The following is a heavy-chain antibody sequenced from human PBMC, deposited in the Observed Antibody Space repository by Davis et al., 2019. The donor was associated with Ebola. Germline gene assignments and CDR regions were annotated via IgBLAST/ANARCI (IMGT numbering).Heavy chain of an antibody. D-gene: IGHD1-26*01. Sequence: GESLKISCAASAFTFSSYAMTWVRQAPGKGLEWVSAISGSGGSTYYADSVKGRFTISRDNSKNTLYLQMNSLRAEDTAVYYCAKAAGSIGGWYFDYWGQGTLVTVSS. CDR1: AFTFSSYA. J-gene: IGHJ4*02. V-gene: IGHV3-23*01. CDR2: ISGSGGST. CDR3: AKAAGSIGGWYFDY.